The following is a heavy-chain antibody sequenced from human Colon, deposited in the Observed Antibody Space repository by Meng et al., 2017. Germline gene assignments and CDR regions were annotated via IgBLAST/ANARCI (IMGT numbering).Heavy chain of an antibody. Sequence: QPQRQRSGPGLVKPSETLSLTCTVSGGLISSNGYYWDWVRQPPGKGLEWIGAIYHSGSTSYNPSLQSRVTMFVDTSKNQFSLMLTSVTATDTAVYYCARRRGGSGRDCWGQGTLVTVSS. CDR2: IYHSGST. CDR3: ARRRGGSGRDC. V-gene: IGHV4-39*01. D-gene: IGHD3-10*01. CDR1: GGLISSNGYY. J-gene: IGHJ4*02.